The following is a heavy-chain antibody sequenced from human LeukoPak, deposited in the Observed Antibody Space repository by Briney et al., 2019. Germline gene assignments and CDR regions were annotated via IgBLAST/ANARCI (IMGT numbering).Heavy chain of an antibody. Sequence: ASVKVSCKVSGYTLTELSMHWVRQAPGKGLEWMGGFDPEDDETIYAQKFQGRVTMTEDTSTDTAYMELSSLRSEDTAVYYCATLHFIVVVPAAAYYFDYWGQGTLVTVSS. V-gene: IGHV1-24*01. D-gene: IGHD2-2*01. J-gene: IGHJ4*02. CDR1: GYTLTELS. CDR3: ATLHFIVVVPAAAYYFDY. CDR2: FDPEDDET.